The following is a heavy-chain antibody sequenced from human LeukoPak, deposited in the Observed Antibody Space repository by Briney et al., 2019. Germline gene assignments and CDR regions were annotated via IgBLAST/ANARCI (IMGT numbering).Heavy chain of an antibody. CDR3: ARAKDIVLMVYAPHFDY. CDR2: IYYSGST. J-gene: IGHJ4*02. V-gene: IGHV4-31*03. CDR1: GGSISSGGYY. Sequence: SETLSLTCTVSGGSISSGGYYWSWIRQHPGKGLEWIGYIYYSGSTYYNPSLKSRVTISVDTSKNQFSLKLSSVTAADTAVYYCARAKDIVLMVYAPHFDYWGQGTLVTVSS. D-gene: IGHD2-8*01.